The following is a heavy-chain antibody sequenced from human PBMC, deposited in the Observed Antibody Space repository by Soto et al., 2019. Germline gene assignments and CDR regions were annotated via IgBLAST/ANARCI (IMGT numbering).Heavy chain of an antibody. CDR3: ARYSGKYQGPIDY. J-gene: IGHJ4*02. D-gene: IGHD1-26*01. Sequence: QVQLVESGGGVVQPGRSLRLSCAASGFTFSHYGIHWVRQAPVKGLEWLAVISYDGSNKHYADSVKGRFTVSRDNSKNTLYLQMNSLRAEDTAVYFCARYSGKYQGPIDYWGQGTLVTVSS. V-gene: IGHV3-30*03. CDR2: ISYDGSNK. CDR1: GFTFSHYG.